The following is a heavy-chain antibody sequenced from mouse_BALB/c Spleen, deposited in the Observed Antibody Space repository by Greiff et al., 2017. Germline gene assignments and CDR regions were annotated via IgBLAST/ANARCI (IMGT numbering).Heavy chain of an antibody. J-gene: IGHJ4*01. CDR2: ISDGGSYT. D-gene: IGHD3-3*01. CDR3: ARAEGTFYAMDY. V-gene: IGHV5-4*02. CDR1: GFTFSDYY. Sequence: EVKLVESGGGLVKPGGSLKLSCAASGFTFSDYYMYWVRQTPEKRLEWVATISDGGSYTYYPDSVKGRFTISRDNAKNNLYLQMSSLKSEDTAMYYCARAEGTFYAMDYWGQGTSVTVSS.